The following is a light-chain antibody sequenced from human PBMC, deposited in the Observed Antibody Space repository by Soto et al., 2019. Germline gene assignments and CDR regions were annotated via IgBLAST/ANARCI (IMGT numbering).Light chain of an antibody. CDR1: QSVGSN. Sequence: EIVMTQSPVTLSVSPGEGATLSCRASQSVGSNLAWYQQKPGQAPRLLMYSASTRATGVPVRFSGSGSGTEFALSISSLQSEDFAVYYGHQYNSWPATFGPGTKVDI. J-gene: IGKJ3*01. V-gene: IGKV3-15*01. CDR2: SAS. CDR3: HQYNSWPAT.